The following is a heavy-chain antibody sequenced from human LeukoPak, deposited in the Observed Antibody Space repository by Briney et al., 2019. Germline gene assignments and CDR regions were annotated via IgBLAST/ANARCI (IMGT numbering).Heavy chain of an antibody. J-gene: IGHJ4*02. CDR3: ARQGPDYYDSSGYYPFDY. V-gene: IGHV4-38-2*02. CDR2: IFHRGTT. Sequence: PSETLSLTCTVSSYSISSDYYWGWIRQPPGKGLEWIGSIFHRGTTYYNPSLKSRVTISIDTSKNQFSLKLSSVTAADTAVYYCARQGPDYYDSSGYYPFDYWGQGTLVTVSS. CDR1: SYSISSDYY. D-gene: IGHD3-22*01.